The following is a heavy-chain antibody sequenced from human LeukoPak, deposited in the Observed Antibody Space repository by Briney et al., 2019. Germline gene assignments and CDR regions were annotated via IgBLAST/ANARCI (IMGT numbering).Heavy chain of an antibody. Sequence: ASVKVSCKASGYTFTGYYMHWVRQAPGQGLEWMGWINPNSGGTNYAQKFQGRVTMTRDTSISTAYMELSRLRSDDTAVYYCATLAGEWELSFDYWGQGTLVTVSS. V-gene: IGHV1-2*02. CDR3: ATLAGEWELSFDY. CDR1: GYTFTGYY. CDR2: INPNSGGT. J-gene: IGHJ4*02. D-gene: IGHD1-26*01.